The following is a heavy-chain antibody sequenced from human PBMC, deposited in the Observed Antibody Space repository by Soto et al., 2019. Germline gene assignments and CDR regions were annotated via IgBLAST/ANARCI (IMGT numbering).Heavy chain of an antibody. V-gene: IGHV4-34*01. D-gene: IGHD4-17*01. CDR3: ARGGRLRSPFGY. CDR1: GGSFSDYY. Sequence: ETLSLTCAVYGGSFSDYYWTWIRQPPGKGLEWIGEIKHSGTTTHNPSLKSRVTMSVDTSKNQFSLNLTSVTAADTAIYYCARGGRLRSPFGYWGQGILVTVSS. CDR2: IKHSGTT. J-gene: IGHJ4*02.